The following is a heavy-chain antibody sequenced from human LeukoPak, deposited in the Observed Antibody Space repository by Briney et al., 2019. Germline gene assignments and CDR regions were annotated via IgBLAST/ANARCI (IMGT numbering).Heavy chain of an antibody. CDR3: ARDGSPWDYYYYYMDV. J-gene: IGHJ6*03. Sequence: GGSLRLSCAASGFTFSSYSMNWVRQAPGKGLEWVSSISSSSSYIYYADSVKGRFTISRDNAKNSLYLQMNSLRAEDTAVYYRARDGSPWDYYYYYMDVWGKGTTVTVSS. V-gene: IGHV3-21*01. D-gene: IGHD2-15*01. CDR1: GFTFSSYS. CDR2: ISSSSSYI.